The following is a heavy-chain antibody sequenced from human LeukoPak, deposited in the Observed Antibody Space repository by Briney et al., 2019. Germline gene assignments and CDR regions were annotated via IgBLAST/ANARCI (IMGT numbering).Heavy chain of an antibody. CDR1: GGTFSSYA. CDR2: IIPIFGTA. D-gene: IGHD5-12*01. Sequence: SVTVSCTASGGTFSSYAISWVRQAPGQGLEWMGGIIPIFGTANYAQKFQGRVTITADESTSTAYMELSSLRSEDTAVYYCARGYSGYSDYWGQGTLVTVSS. J-gene: IGHJ4*02. CDR3: ARGYSGYSDY. V-gene: IGHV1-69*01.